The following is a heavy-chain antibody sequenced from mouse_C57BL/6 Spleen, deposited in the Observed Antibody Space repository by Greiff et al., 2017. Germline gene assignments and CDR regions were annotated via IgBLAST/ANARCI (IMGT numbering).Heavy chain of an antibody. CDR2: FHPYNDDT. D-gene: IGHD1-3*01. J-gene: IGHJ3*01. CDR3: ARRGGKGAWFAY. Sequence: VQGVESGAELVKPGASVKMSCKASGYTFTTYPIEWMKQNHGKSLEWIGNFHPYNDDTKYNEKFKGKATLTVEKSSSTVYLELSRLTSDDSAVYYCARRGGKGAWFAYWGQGTLVTVSA. V-gene: IGHV1-47*01. CDR1: GYTFTTYP.